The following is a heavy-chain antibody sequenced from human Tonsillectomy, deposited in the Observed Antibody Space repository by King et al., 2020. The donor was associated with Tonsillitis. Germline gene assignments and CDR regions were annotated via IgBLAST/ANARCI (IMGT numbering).Heavy chain of an antibody. Sequence: VQLQESGPGLVKHSQTLSLTCAVSGGSISSGGYSWSWIRQPPGKVLEWIGYIYYSGSTNYNPSLKSRSTISVDTSKNQFSLKLSSVTAADTAVYYCARDHGFYSGSGSYYRRWFDPWGQGTPGTVSS. CDR3: ARDHGFYSGSGSYYRRWFDP. V-gene: IGHV4-30-4*07. CDR2: IYYSGST. CDR1: GGSISSGGYS. D-gene: IGHD3-10*01. J-gene: IGHJ5*02.